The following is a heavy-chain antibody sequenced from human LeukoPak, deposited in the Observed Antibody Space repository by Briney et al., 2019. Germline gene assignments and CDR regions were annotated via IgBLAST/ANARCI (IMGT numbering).Heavy chain of an antibody. CDR1: GGTFSSYA. D-gene: IGHD5-18*01. J-gene: IGHJ4*02. V-gene: IGHV1-69*06. CDR3: ARGAVDTAMWERDGVGDY. CDR2: IIPIFGTA. Sequence: GASVKVSCKASGGTFSSYAISWVRQAPGQGLEWMGGIIPIFGTANYAQKFQDRVTITADKSTSTAYMELSSLRSEDTAVYYCARGAVDTAMWERDGVGDYWGQGTLVTVSS.